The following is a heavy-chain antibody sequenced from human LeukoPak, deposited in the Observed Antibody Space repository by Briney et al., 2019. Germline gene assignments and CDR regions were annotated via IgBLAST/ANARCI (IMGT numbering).Heavy chain of an antibody. D-gene: IGHD3-3*01. CDR1: GGSISSYY. CDR2: INHSGST. CDR3: ARTSHDFWSGYKVDFDY. Sequence: SETLSLTCTVSGGSISSYYWSWIRQPPGKGLEWIGEINHSGSTNYNPSLKSQVTISVDTSKNQFSLKLSSVTAADTAVYYCARTSHDFWSGYKVDFDYWGQGTLVTVSS. J-gene: IGHJ4*02. V-gene: IGHV4-34*01.